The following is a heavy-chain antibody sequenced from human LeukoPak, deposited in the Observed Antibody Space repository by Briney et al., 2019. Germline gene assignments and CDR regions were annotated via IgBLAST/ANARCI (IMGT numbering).Heavy chain of an antibody. CDR3: VLGTAHFDY. D-gene: IGHD1-14*01. CDR1: GFTFRNYA. Sequence: GGSLSLSCAASGFTFRNYAMTWVRQAPGKGLEWVSSISASGSSTWYADSVKGRFTISRDNAKNTLYLRMNSLRAEDTAEYYCVLGTAHFDYWGQGTLVTVSS. CDR2: ISASGSST. V-gene: IGHV3-23*01. J-gene: IGHJ4*02.